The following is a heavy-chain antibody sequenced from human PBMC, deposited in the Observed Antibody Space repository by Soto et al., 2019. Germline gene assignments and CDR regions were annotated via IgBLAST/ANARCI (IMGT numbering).Heavy chain of an antibody. V-gene: IGHV1-69*08. CDR2: IIPILGLA. J-gene: IGHJ4*02. CDR1: GGTFSSYT. CDR3: ARDSGIAAAGTQYDY. Sequence: QVQLVQSGAEVKKPGSSVKVSCKASGGTFSSYTISWVRQAPGQGLEWMGMIIPILGLANYAQKFQGRVTITADKSTRTAYMELSSLRSEDTAVYYCARDSGIAAAGTQYDYWGKGTLVTVSS. D-gene: IGHD6-13*01.